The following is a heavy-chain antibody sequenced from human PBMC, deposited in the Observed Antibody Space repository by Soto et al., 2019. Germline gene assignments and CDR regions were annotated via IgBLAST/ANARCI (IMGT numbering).Heavy chain of an antibody. Sequence: QVQLQESGPGLVNPSETLSLTCTVSGGSISTYYWNWIRQHPGKGLEWIGYIYYGGSANYHPSLKSRVTISVDTSKKQFSLKLSSVTAADTAVYYCARGGHCTNGVCSALDYWGQGTLVTVSS. CDR1: GGSISTYY. D-gene: IGHD2-8*01. V-gene: IGHV4-59*08. CDR2: IYYGGSA. J-gene: IGHJ4*02. CDR3: ARGGHCTNGVCSALDY.